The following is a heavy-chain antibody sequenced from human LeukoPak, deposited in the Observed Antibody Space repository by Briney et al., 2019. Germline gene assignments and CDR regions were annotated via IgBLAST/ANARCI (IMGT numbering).Heavy chain of an antibody. V-gene: IGHV1-8*01. CDR2: MNPNSGNT. CDR3: ARVIRYSSGWYYGD. Sequence: ASVKVSCKASGYTFTSYDINWVRQATGQGLEWMGWMNPNSGNTGYAQKFQGRVTMTRNTSIGTAYMELSSLRSEDTAVYYCARVIRYSSGWYYGDWGQGTLVTVSS. D-gene: IGHD6-19*01. J-gene: IGHJ4*02. CDR1: GYTFTSYD.